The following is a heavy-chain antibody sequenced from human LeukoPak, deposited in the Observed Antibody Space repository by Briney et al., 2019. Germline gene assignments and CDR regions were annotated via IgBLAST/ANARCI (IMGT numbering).Heavy chain of an antibody. D-gene: IGHD5-18*01. CDR3: ATSRDEGAQLWLYRFDY. CDR1: GFTFTSSA. J-gene: IGHJ4*02. V-gene: IGHV1-58*01. CDR2: IVVGSGNT. Sequence: SVKVSCKASGFTFTSSAVQWVRQARGQRLEWIGWIVVGSGNTNYAQKFQERVTITRDMSTDTAYMELSSLRSEDTAVYYCATSRDEGAQLWLYRFDYWGQGTLVTVSS.